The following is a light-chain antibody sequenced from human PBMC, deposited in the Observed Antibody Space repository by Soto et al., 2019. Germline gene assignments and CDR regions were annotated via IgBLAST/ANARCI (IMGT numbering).Light chain of an antibody. CDR3: QQYSGYPVA. CDR1: DIICPW. Sequence: DIQMTQGPSTMAASVGDRVTLTWRASDIICPWVAWYQQKPGKAPKLLIYEASTLTSGVPSRFSGSGSGTDFTLTISSLQPDDFATYYCQQYSGYPVAFGQGTKVEIK. CDR2: EAS. V-gene: IGKV1-5*03. J-gene: IGKJ1*01.